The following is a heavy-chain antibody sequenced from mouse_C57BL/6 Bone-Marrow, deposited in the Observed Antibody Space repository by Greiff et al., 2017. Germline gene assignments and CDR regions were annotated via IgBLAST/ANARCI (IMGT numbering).Heavy chain of an antibody. Sequence: QVQLKQSGAELARPGASVKLSCKASGFTFTSYGISWVKQRTGQGLEWIGEICPRSGNTYYTEKFQGKATLTADNSSSTAYMELRSLASEDSAVYFCARGDYDWFAYWGQGTLVPVSA. V-gene: IGHV1-81*01. CDR2: ICPRSGNT. CDR3: ARGDYDWFAY. CDR1: GFTFTSYG. D-gene: IGHD2-4*01. J-gene: IGHJ3*01.